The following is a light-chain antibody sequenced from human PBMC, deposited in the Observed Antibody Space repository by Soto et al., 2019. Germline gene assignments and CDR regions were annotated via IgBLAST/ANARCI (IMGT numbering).Light chain of an antibody. J-gene: IGLJ3*02. CDR3: SSSTGTTTV. Sequence: QSALTQPASVSGSPGQSITISCTGASSDIGSYNYVSWYQQHLGKAPKIIIYDVSNRPSGVSNRLSGSKSGNTASLTISGLPAEDEADYYCSSSTGTTTVFGGGTKLTVL. CDR2: DVS. V-gene: IGLV2-14*01. CDR1: SSDIGSYNY.